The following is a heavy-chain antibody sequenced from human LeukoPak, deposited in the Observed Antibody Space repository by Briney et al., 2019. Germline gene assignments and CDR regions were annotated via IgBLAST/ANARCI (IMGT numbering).Heavy chain of an antibody. D-gene: IGHD1-26*01. J-gene: IGHJ4*02. CDR1: GGSFSGYY. CDR3: AQYSPARN. CDR2: IYYSGST. Sequence: SETLSLTCAVYGGSFSGYYWSWIRQPPGKGLEWIGYIYYSGSTNYNPSLKSRVTISVDTSKNQFSLKLSSVTAADTAVYYCAQYSPARNWGQGTLATVSS. V-gene: IGHV4-59*01.